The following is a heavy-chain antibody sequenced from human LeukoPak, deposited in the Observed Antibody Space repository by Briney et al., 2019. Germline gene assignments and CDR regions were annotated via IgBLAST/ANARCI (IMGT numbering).Heavy chain of an antibody. CDR1: GGSIISYY. V-gene: IGHV4-59*01. J-gene: IGHJ4*02. CDR3: ARGDGYYTDIDY. D-gene: IGHD3-3*01. CDR2: IYYSGST. Sequence: SETLSLTCTVSGGSIISYYWSWIRQPPGKGLEWIGYIYYSGSTNYNPSLKSRVTISVDTSRNQFFLKLNSVTAADTAVYYCARGDGYYTDIDYWGQGALVTVSS.